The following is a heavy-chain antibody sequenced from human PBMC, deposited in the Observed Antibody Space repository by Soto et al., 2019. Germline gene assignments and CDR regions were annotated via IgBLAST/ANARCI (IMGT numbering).Heavy chain of an antibody. D-gene: IGHD3-22*01. Sequence: SETLSLTCTVSGGSISSSSYYWGWIRQPPGKGLEWIGYIYFSGRTYYNPSLKSRVTISVDTSKNQFSLKLSSVTAADTAVYYCASWGGITMTSPVYWGQGALVTVSS. CDR1: GGSISSSSYY. J-gene: IGHJ4*02. CDR3: ASWGGITMTSPVY. CDR2: IYFSGRT. V-gene: IGHV4-39*01.